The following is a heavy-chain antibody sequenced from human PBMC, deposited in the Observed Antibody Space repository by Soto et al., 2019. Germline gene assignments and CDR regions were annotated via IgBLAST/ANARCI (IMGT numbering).Heavy chain of an antibody. CDR3: AKEPLKYYGSGTYNYYMDV. CDR1: GFTFSSYA. D-gene: IGHD3-10*01. CDR2: ISGSGGST. Sequence: GGSLRLSCTASGFTFSSYAMSWVRQAPGRGLEWVSSISGSGGSTYYADSVKGRVTISRDNSKDTLYLQMNSLRAEDTAVYYCAKEPLKYYGSGTYNYYMDVWGKGTTVTVSS. V-gene: IGHV3-23*01. J-gene: IGHJ6*03.